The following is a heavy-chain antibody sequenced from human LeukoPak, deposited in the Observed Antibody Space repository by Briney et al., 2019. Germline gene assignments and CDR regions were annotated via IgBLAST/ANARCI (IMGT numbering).Heavy chain of an antibody. D-gene: IGHD3-22*01. CDR1: GGSFSGYY. V-gene: IGHV4-34*01. CDR3: ARGLTPPGSSGYHDGMDV. Sequence: PSETLSLTCAVYGGSFSGYYWSWSRQPPGKGLEWIGEINHSGSTNYNPSLKSRVTISVDTSKNQFSLKLSSVTAADTAVYYCARGLTPPGSSGYHDGMDVWGQGTTVTVSS. J-gene: IGHJ6*02. CDR2: INHSGST.